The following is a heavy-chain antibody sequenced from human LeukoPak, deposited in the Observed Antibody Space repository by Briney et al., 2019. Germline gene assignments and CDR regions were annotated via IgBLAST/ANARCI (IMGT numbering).Heavy chain of an antibody. Sequence: SETLSLTCAVYGGSFSGYYWSWIRQPPGKGLEWIGEINHSGSTNYNPSLKSRVTISVDTSKNQFSLKLSSVTAADTAVYYCARGRVGIIVLHYGSGSELDYWGQGTLVTVSS. J-gene: IGHJ4*02. D-gene: IGHD3-10*01. V-gene: IGHV4-34*01. CDR1: GGSFSGYY. CDR2: INHSGST. CDR3: ARGRVGIIVLHYGSGSELDY.